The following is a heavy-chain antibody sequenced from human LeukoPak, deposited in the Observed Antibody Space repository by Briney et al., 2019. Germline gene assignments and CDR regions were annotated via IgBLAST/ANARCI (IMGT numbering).Heavy chain of an antibody. CDR1: GGSISSGTYY. CDR2: IHSSGST. J-gene: IGHJ4*02. V-gene: IGHV4-61*02. CDR3: ARDNDFFDY. Sequence: SQTLSLTCTVSGGSISSGTYYWSWIRQPAGKGLEWIGRIHSSGSTHYNPSLKSRVTMSLDTSKNQFSLKLTSVTAADTAVYYCARDNDFFDYWGQGTLVTVSS.